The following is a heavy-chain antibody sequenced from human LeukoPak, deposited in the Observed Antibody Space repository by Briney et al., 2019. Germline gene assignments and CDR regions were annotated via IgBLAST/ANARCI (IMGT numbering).Heavy chain of an antibody. D-gene: IGHD1-26*01. CDR2: INPNNGGT. CDR3: TRESGSYLGNAY. CDR1: GYTFTGYY. J-gene: IGHJ4*02. Sequence: ASVKVSCTASGYTFTGYYMHWVRQAPGQGLEWMGRINPNNGGTNYAQKFQGRVTMTTDTSTSTAYMELSSLRSDDTAVYYCTRESGSYLGNAYWGKGTLVTVSS. V-gene: IGHV1-2*06.